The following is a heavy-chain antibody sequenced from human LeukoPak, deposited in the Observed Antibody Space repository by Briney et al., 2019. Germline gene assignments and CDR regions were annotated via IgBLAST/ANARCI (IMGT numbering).Heavy chain of an antibody. D-gene: IGHD4-17*01. J-gene: IGHJ4*02. CDR2: IRYDGSNK. CDR1: GFTFSSYG. Sequence: PGGSLRLSCAASGFTFSSYGMHWVRQAPGKGLEWVAFIRYDGSNKYYADSVKGRFTISRDNSKNTLYLQMNSLRAEDTAVYYCAKDVEYREYGENPYYFDYWGQGTLVTVSS. V-gene: IGHV3-30*02. CDR3: AKDVEYREYGENPYYFDY.